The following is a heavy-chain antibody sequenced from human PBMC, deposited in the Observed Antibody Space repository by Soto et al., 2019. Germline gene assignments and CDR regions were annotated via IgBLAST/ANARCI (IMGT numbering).Heavy chain of an antibody. CDR2: ISSSSSSK. J-gene: IGHJ4*02. V-gene: IGHV3-21*01. D-gene: IGHD5-18*01. CDR3: ARDRGYSDF. CDR1: GFTFSDYS. Sequence: EVQLVESGGGLVKPGGSLRLSCAASGFTFSDYSMHWVRQAPGKGLEWVSSISSSSSSKFYADSVRGRLTISRDNAKNSLYLQMNSLRVGDTAVDYCARDRGYSDFWGQGTLVTVSS.